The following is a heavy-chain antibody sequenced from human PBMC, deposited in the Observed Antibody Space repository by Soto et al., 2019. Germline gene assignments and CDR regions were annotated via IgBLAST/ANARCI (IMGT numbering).Heavy chain of an antibody. CDR1: QDTFIHFW. Sequence: EFLTIPCTGSQDTFIHFWVGWVRQMPGKGLEWMGIIFPADSDTRFSPSFQGRVTMSVDKSTYTAYLQWSSLEASDTAIYYCTATLTSGMDSWGKGSPGTVSS. CDR2: IFPADSDT. V-gene: IGHV5-51*01. J-gene: IGHJ6*03. D-gene: IGHD4-4*01. CDR3: TATLTSGMDS.